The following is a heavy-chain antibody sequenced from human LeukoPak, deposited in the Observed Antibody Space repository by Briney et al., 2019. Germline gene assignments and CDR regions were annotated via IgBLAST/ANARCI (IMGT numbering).Heavy chain of an antibody. J-gene: IGHJ3*02. D-gene: IGHD1-26*01. V-gene: IGHV3-74*01. CDR3: ARILSGSGSYGAFDI. CDR1: GFTFSSYW. CDR2: IASDGSST. Sequence: GGSLRLSCAASGFTFSSYWMNWVRQAPGKGLVWVSRIASDGSSTNYADSVKGRFTISRDDAKNSLYLQMNSLRDEDTAVFYCARILSGSGSYGAFDIWGQGTMVTVSS.